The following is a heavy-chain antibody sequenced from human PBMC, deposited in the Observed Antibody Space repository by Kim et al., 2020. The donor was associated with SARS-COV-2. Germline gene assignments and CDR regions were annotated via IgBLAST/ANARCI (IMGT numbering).Heavy chain of an antibody. J-gene: IGHJ6*02. D-gene: IGHD5-12*01. CDR1: GGSISSYY. Sequence: SETLSLTCTVSGGSISSYYWSWIRQPPGKGLEWIGYIYYSGSTNYNPSLKSRVTISVDTSKNQFSLKLSSVTAADTAVYYCARITWIDDSGYDWYYYYGMDVWGQGTTVTVSS. CDR3: ARITWIDDSGYDWYYYYGMDV. CDR2: IYYSGST. V-gene: IGHV4-59*08.